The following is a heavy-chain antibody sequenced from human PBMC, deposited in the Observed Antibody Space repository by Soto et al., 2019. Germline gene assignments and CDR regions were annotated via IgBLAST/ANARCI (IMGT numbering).Heavy chain of an antibody. D-gene: IGHD2-15*01. CDR3: ARCSLVVIPVPGFDP. CDR2: IYYNGNT. J-gene: IGHJ5*02. V-gene: IGHV4-31*03. Sequence: TLSLTCTVSGGSISSGGYYWSWIRQHPGRGLEWIGYIYYNGNTYYNPSLKSRVTVSVDTSKNQFSLNVRSVTAADTAVYYCARCSLVVIPVPGFDPWGQGTLVTVSS. CDR1: GGSISSGGYY.